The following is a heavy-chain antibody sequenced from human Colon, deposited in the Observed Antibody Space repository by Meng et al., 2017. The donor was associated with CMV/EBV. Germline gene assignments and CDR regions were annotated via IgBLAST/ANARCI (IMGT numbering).Heavy chain of an antibody. CDR3: TTVRDFPRAPLFPLDV. CDR1: GISFGNYA. V-gene: IGHV3-23*01. CDR2: LSSGGTTA. Sequence: GGSLRLSCGASGISFGNYAINWVRQAPGKGLEWVSTLSSGGTTAYYADPVKGRFTISRDDSDNSVSLQLNSLTAEDTAIYYCTTVRDFPRAPLFPLDVWGQWTWVTVSS. J-gene: IGHJ6*02. D-gene: IGHD3-9*01.